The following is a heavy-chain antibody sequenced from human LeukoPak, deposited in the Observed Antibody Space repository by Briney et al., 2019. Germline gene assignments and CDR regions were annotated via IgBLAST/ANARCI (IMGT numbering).Heavy chain of an antibody. Sequence: ASVKVSCKTSDYTFSRHGITWVRQAPGQGFEWMGWVSGYNGNTNYAQSVQGRVTMTTDTSTNTAYMELRSLRSDDTAVYYCAKDIHPGLDSGASCCFDYWGQGTPVTVSS. D-gene: IGHD3-22*01. J-gene: IGHJ4*02. V-gene: IGHV1-18*01. CDR3: AKDIHPGLDSGASCCFDY. CDR2: VSGYNGNT. CDR1: DYTFSRHG.